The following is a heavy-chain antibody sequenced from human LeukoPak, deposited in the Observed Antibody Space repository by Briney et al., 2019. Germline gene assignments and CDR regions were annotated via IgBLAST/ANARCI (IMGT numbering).Heavy chain of an antibody. D-gene: IGHD3-10*01. CDR3: AKRGVLTSLDY. Sequence: GGSLRLSCAASGFTFSSYAMSWARQAPGKGLEWVSAISGSGGSTYYADSVKGRFTISRDNFKNTLYLQMNSLRAEDTAVYYCAKRGVLTSLDYWGQGTLVTVSS. CDR2: ISGSGGST. J-gene: IGHJ4*02. V-gene: IGHV3-23*01. CDR1: GFTFSSYA.